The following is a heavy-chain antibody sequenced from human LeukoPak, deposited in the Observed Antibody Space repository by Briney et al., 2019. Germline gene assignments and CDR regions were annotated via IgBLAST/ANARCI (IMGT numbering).Heavy chain of an antibody. Sequence: GSLRLSCAASGFTFSSYSMNWVRQPPGKGLEWIGEINHSGSTNYNPSLKSRVTISVDTSKNQFSLKLSSVTAADTAVYYCARGRGIDYWGQGTLVTVSS. J-gene: IGHJ4*02. CDR1: GFTFSSYS. D-gene: IGHD3-16*01. CDR3: ARGRGIDY. V-gene: IGHV4-34*01. CDR2: INHSGST.